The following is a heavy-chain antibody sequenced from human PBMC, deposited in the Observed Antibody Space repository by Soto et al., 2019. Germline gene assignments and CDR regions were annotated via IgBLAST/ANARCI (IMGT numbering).Heavy chain of an antibody. J-gene: IGHJ5*02. Sequence: PSEPLSLTCTVSGASIGSGDNYWSWIRQHPGKGLEWIGYIYYSGGTYYNPSLKSRVTISVDTSKNQFSLELSSVTAADSAVYYCASIYDSSGYYYGNNWFDPWGQGTLVT. CDR1: GASIGSGDNY. CDR3: ASIYDSSGYYYGNNWFDP. V-gene: IGHV4-31*02. D-gene: IGHD3-22*01. CDR2: IYYSGGT.